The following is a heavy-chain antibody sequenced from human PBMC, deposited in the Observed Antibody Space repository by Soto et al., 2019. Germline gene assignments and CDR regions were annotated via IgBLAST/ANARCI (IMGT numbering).Heavy chain of an antibody. CDR2: IDPSDSYT. CDR3: AIVVAATRVIYNWFDP. Sequence: PGESLKISCKGSGYSFTSYWISWVRQMPGKGLEWMGRIDPSDSYTNYSPSFQGRVTISADKSISTAYLQWSSLKASDTAMYYCAIVVAATRVIYNWFDPWGQGTLVTVSS. J-gene: IGHJ5*02. V-gene: IGHV5-10-1*01. CDR1: GYSFTSYW. D-gene: IGHD2-15*01.